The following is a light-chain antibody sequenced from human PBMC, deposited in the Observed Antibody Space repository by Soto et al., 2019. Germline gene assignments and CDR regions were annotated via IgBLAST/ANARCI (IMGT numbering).Light chain of an antibody. V-gene: IGKV3-20*01. J-gene: IGKJ4*01. Sequence: EVVLTQSPGTLSLSPGERATLSCRASPSISSRYLTWYQQKPGQAPRLLIYVASSRATGIPDRFSGSGSGTDFILTITRLEPEDFSLYYCQQYGSSTQVTFGGGTKVEIK. CDR1: PSISSRY. CDR2: VAS. CDR3: QQYGSSTQVT.